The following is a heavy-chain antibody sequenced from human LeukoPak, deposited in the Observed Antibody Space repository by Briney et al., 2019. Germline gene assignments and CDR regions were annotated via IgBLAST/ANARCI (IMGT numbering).Heavy chain of an antibody. CDR3: ARDKGRRSAHFDY. Sequence: PSETLSLTCAVYGGSFSGYYWSWIRQPPGKGLEWIGEINHSGSTNYNPSLKSRVTISVDTSKNQFSLKLSSVTAADTAVYYCARDKGRRSAHFDYWGQGTLVTVSS. CDR1: GGSFSGYY. J-gene: IGHJ4*02. V-gene: IGHV4-34*01. CDR2: INHSGST.